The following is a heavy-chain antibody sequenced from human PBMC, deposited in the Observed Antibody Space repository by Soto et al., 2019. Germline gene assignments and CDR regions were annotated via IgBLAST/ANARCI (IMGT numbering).Heavy chain of an antibody. V-gene: IGHV3-30-3*01. CDR2: ISYDGSNK. Sequence: QVQLVESGGGVVQPGRSLRLSCAASGFTFSSYAMHWVRQAPGKGLEWVAVISYDGSNKHYADSVKGRFSISRDNSKNTLYLQMNSLRGGDTDVYYCTRSSGGDYPCFDYWCQGTLVTVSS. CDR1: GFTFSSYA. J-gene: IGHJ4*01. D-gene: IGHD4-17*01. CDR3: TRSSGGDYPCFDY.